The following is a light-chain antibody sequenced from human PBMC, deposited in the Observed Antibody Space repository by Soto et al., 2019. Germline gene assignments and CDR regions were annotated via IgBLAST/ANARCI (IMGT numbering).Light chain of an antibody. CDR3: QQYNLFALS. V-gene: IGKV3-20*01. Sequence: EIVLTQSPGTLSLSPGERATLSCRASQSVSSYLAWYQQKPGQAPRLLIYGVSNRATGIPDRFSGSGSETDFTLTISRVEPEDFAVYYCQQYNLFALSFGGGTKVEIK. CDR2: GVS. CDR1: QSVSSY. J-gene: IGKJ4*01.